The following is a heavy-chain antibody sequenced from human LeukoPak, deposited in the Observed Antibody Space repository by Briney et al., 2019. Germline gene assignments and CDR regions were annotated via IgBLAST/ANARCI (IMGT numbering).Heavy chain of an antibody. CDR2: IDTGNGNT. J-gene: IGHJ4*02. CDR1: GYTLTSYA. Sequence: ASVKVSCKASGYTLTSYAIHWVRQAPGQRPEWMGWIDTGNGNTKYSQKFQGRVTITRDTSANTAYMELSSLRFEDTAVYYCARGGSRMTTFYIIDYWGQGTLVTVSS. CDR3: ARGGSRMTTFYIIDY. V-gene: IGHV1-3*04. D-gene: IGHD4-11*01.